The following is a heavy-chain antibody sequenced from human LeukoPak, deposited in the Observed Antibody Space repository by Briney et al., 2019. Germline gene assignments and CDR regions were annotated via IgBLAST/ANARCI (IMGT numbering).Heavy chain of an antibody. CDR1: GFTFSTYS. J-gene: IGHJ5*02. Sequence: GGSLRLSCAASGFTFSTYSIHWVRQAPGKGPEWVAVISYDGTSKYYADSVKGRFTISRDNSKNTLYLQMNSLRAEDTAVYYCAKMYRQRYFDWLGDPWGQGTLVTASS. CDR2: ISYDGTSK. CDR3: AKMYRQRYFDWLGDP. D-gene: IGHD3-9*01. V-gene: IGHV3-30-3*02.